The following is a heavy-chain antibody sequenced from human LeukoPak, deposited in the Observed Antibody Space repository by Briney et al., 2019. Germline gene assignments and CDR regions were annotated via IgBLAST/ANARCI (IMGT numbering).Heavy chain of an antibody. CDR2: IDISGST. CDR3: ARQAHTPLWEFDY. CDR1: GGSISGYF. Sequence: SETLSLTCSVSGGSISGYFWSWIRQPPGKGLEWIGDIDISGSTRYNPSLESRLTISLDTSKKQISLKLRSEAAADTAMYYCARQAHTPLWEFDYWGQGTLVTVSS. D-gene: IGHD1-26*01. V-gene: IGHV4-4*09. J-gene: IGHJ4*02.